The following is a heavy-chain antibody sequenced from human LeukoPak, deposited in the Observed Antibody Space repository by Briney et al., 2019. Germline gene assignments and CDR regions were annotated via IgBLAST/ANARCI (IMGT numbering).Heavy chain of an antibody. D-gene: IGHD1-14*01. CDR2: TRNKANSYTT. CDR1: GFTFSDHY. Sequence: PGGSLRLSCAASGFTFSDHYMDWVRQAPGKGLEWVGRTRNKANSYTTEYAASVRGRFTISRDESKNSLCLQMNSLKTEDTAVYYCARGLTSFDCWGQGTLVTVSS. V-gene: IGHV3-72*01. CDR3: ARGLTSFDC. J-gene: IGHJ4*02.